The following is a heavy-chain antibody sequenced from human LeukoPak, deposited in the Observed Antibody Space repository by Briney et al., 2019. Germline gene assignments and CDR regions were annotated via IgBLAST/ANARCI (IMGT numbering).Heavy chain of an antibody. CDR2: INHSGSI. V-gene: IGHV4-34*01. Sequence: TSETLSLTCAVYGGSFSGYYWSWIRQPPGKGLEWIGEINHSGSINYNPSLKSRVTISVDTSKNQFSLKLSSVTAADTAVYYCARLSRSGSYYYYYYMDVWGKGTTVTISS. CDR3: ARLSRSGSYYYYYYMDV. D-gene: IGHD1-26*01. CDR1: GGSFSGYY. J-gene: IGHJ6*03.